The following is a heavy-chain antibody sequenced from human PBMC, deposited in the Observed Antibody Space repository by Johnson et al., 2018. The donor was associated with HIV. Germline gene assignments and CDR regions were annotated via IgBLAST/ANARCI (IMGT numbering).Heavy chain of an antibody. J-gene: IGHJ3*02. CDR1: DFTFTNNA. CDR3: ARALTTDACDI. CDR2: ISYDGSNK. V-gene: IGHV3-30*04. Sequence: QVQLVESGGGVVQPGRSLRLSCAASDFTFTNNAIHWVRQAPGKGLEWVAVISYDGSNKYYADSVKGRFTISRDNSKNTLYLQMNSLRAEDTAVYYCARALTTDACDIWGQGTMGTVSS. D-gene: IGHD4-17*01.